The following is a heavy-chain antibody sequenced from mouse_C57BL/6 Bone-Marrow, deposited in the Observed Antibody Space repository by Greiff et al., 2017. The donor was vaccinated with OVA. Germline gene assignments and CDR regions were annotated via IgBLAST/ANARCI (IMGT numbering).Heavy chain of an antibody. CDR1: GYSITSGYY. CDR3: ASRHYYGSIPFDY. Sequence: ESGPGLVKPSQSLSLTCSVTGYSITSGYYWNWIRQFPGNKLEWMGYISYDGSNNYNPSLKNRISITRDTSKNQFFLKLNSVTTEDTATYYCASRHYYGSIPFDYWGQGTTLTVSS. V-gene: IGHV3-6*01. J-gene: IGHJ2*01. CDR2: ISYDGSN. D-gene: IGHD1-1*01.